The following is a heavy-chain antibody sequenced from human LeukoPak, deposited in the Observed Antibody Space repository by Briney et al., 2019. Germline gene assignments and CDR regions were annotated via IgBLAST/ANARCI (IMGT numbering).Heavy chain of an antibody. J-gene: IGHJ5*02. CDR3: PRGRVLLWFGELLGDWSAP. D-gene: IGHD3-10*01. CDR2: IYYSGST. Sequence: PSETLSLTCTVSGGSISSGDYYWSWIRQPPGKGLEWIGYIYYSGSTYYNPSLKSRVTISVDTSKNQFSLKLSSVTAADTAVYYWPRGRVLLWFGELLGDWSAPWGQGTLFTVSS. V-gene: IGHV4-30-4*01. CDR1: GGSISSGDYY.